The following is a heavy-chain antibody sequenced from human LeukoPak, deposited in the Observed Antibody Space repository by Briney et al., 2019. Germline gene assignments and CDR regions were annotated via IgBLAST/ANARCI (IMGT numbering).Heavy chain of an antibody. D-gene: IGHD5-18*01. Sequence: WVRQAPGKGLEWIGSIYYSGSTYYNPSLKSRVTISVDTSKNQFSLKLSSVTAADTAVYYCARDPRGGYSYADAFDIWGQGTMVTVSS. CDR3: ARDPRGGYSYADAFDI. J-gene: IGHJ3*02. CDR2: IYYSGST. V-gene: IGHV4-39*07.